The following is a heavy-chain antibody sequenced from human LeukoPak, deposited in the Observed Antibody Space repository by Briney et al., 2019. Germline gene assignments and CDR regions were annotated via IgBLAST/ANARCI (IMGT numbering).Heavy chain of an antibody. CDR1: GFTFSSYG. Sequence: GGSLRLSCAASGFTFSSYGMHWVRQAPGKGLEWVAVMSYDGTNKYYADSVKGRFTISRDNSKNTLYLQMNSLRAEDTAVYYCARVRPPSYCSSTSCPITYYYYYGMDVWGQGTTVTVSS. CDR2: MSYDGTNK. D-gene: IGHD2-2*01. CDR3: ARVRPPSYCSSTSCPITYYYYYGMDV. J-gene: IGHJ6*02. V-gene: IGHV3-30*03.